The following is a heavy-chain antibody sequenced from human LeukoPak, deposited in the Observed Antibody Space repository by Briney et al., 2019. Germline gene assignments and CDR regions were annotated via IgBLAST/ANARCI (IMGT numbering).Heavy chain of an antibody. Sequence: SQTLSLTCTVSGDSISSDDYYWSWIRQPPGKGLEWIGYIYYSGSTYYNPSLKSRVTISVDTSKNQFSLKLSSVTAADTAVYYFAKVSDCSCSTCLFDHWGQGTLVTVSS. CDR2: IYYSGST. CDR3: AKVSDCSCSTCLFDH. V-gene: IGHV4-30-4*01. D-gene: IGHD2-2*01. CDR1: GDSISSDDYY. J-gene: IGHJ4*02.